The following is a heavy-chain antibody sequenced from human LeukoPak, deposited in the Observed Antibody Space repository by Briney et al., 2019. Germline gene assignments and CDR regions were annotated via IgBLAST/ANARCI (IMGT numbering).Heavy chain of an antibody. CDR3: ARDHIALTRSDALDI. D-gene: IGHD3-9*01. Sequence: GTSLRLSCAASGFTFRTYPMHWVRQAPGKGLEWVAVVSHDGGNEFYADSLKGRFTISRDNSKNTLYLQMNSLRAEDTSVYYCARDHIALTRSDALDIWGQGTLVTVSS. J-gene: IGHJ3*02. V-gene: IGHV3-30-3*01. CDR1: GFTFRTYP. CDR2: VSHDGGNE.